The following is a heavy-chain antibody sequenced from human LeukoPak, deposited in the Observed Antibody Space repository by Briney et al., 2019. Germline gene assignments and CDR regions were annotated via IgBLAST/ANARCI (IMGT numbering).Heavy chain of an antibody. D-gene: IGHD1-14*01. V-gene: IGHV4-34*01. Sequence: SETLSLTCAVYGGSFSGYYWSWIRQPPGKGLEWIGEINHSGSTNYNPSLKSRVTISVDTSKNQFSVKLSSVTAADTAVYYCARRNILYYMDVWGEGTTVTISS. CDR3: ARRNILYYMDV. CDR1: GGSFSGYY. CDR2: INHSGST. J-gene: IGHJ6*03.